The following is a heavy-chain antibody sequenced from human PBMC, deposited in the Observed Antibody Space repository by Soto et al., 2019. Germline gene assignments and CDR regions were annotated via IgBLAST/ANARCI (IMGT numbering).Heavy chain of an antibody. V-gene: IGHV3-23*01. Sequence: GGSLRLSCAASGFTFSSYAMSWVRQAPGKGLEWVSAISGSGGSTYYADSVKGRFTISRDNSKNTLYLQMNSLRAEDTAVYYCAKDGWRGSSSGYYYYYMDVWGKGTTVTVSS. D-gene: IGHD6-6*01. CDR2: ISGSGGST. J-gene: IGHJ6*03. CDR1: GFTFSSYA. CDR3: AKDGWRGSSSGYYYYYMDV.